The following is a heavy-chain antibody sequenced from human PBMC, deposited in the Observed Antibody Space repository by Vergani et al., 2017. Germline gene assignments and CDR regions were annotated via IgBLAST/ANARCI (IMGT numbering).Heavy chain of an antibody. D-gene: IGHD2-2*01. CDR2: IYYSGST. V-gene: IGHV4-61*01. J-gene: IGHJ3*02. CDR1: GGSVNSGSYY. CDR3: SRGDIVVVPAAMGGAPDAFDI. Sequence: QVQLQESGPGLVKPSETLSLTCTVSGGSVNSGSYYWSWIRQPPGKGLEWIGYIYYSGSTNYNHSLKSRGTISVDTSKNQFSLKLSSVTAADTAVYYCSRGDIVVVPAAMGGAPDAFDIWGQGTMVTVSS.